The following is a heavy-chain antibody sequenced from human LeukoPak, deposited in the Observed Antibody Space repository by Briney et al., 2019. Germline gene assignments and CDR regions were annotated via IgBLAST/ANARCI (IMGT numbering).Heavy chain of an antibody. D-gene: IGHD3-10*01. CDR2: INGGVENT. Sequence: GASVKVSCKASGDTFTNYRIHWVRQAPGQSLEWMGQINGGVENTKYSQKFQGRLTITRDIVATTAYLELSSLRSEDTAVYFCARAEVLGSFGHNKHCMDVWGQGTTVIVSS. V-gene: IGHV1-3*01. CDR3: ARAEVLGSFGHNKHCMDV. J-gene: IGHJ6*02. CDR1: GDTFTNYR.